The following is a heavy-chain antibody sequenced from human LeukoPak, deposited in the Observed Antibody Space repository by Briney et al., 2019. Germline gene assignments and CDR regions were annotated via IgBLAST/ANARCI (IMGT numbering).Heavy chain of an antibody. V-gene: IGHV3-23*01. D-gene: IGHD3-10*01. CDR3: AKDLWFGEYTYYFDY. CDR1: GSTFDNYA. J-gene: IGHJ4*02. CDR2: ISGSGGST. Sequence: GGSLRLSSEASGSTFDNYAMSWVRQAPGQGLEWVSAISGSGGSTYYADSVKGRFTISRDNSKNTLYLQMNSLRAEDTAVYYCAKDLWFGEYTYYFDYWGQGTLVTVSS.